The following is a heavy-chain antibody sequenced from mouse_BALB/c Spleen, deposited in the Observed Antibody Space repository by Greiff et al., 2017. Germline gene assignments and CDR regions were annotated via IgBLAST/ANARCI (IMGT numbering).Heavy chain of an antibody. Sequence: EVQLQESGPSLVKPSQTLSLTCSVTGDSITSGYWNWIRKFPGNKLEYMGYISYSGSTYYNPSLKSRISITRDTSKNQYYLQLNSVTTEDTATYYCARSNYGSSPYYFDYWGQGTTLTVSS. CDR3: ARSNYGSSPYYFDY. J-gene: IGHJ2*01. V-gene: IGHV3-8*02. D-gene: IGHD1-1*01. CDR2: ISYSGST. CDR1: GDSITSGY.